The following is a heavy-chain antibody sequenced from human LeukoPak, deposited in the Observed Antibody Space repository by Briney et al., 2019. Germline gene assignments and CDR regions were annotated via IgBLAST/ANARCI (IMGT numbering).Heavy chain of an antibody. CDR3: ARGGYSYGANWFDP. CDR2: IYTSGST. D-gene: IGHD5-18*01. CDR1: GGSISSYY. Sequence: PSETLSLTSTVSGGSISSYYWSWIRQPAGKGLEWIGRIYTSGSTNYNPSLKSRVTMSEDTSKNQFSLKLSSVTAADTAVYYCARGGYSYGANWFDPWGQGTLVAVSS. J-gene: IGHJ5*02. V-gene: IGHV4-4*07.